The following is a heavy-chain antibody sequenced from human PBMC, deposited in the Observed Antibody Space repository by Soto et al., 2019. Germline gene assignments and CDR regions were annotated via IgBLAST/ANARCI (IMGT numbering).Heavy chain of an antibody. V-gene: IGHV4-39*01. J-gene: IGHJ5*02. CDR3: ARRPGTWFDP. CDR1: GGSISSYSYY. D-gene: IGHD1-1*01. CDR2: MYFSGRT. Sequence: QLQLQESGPGLVKPSETLSLTCTVSGGSISSYSYYWGWIRQPPGKGLEWIGSMYFSGRTYYNPSLKSRVTISVDTSKNQFSLKLSSVTAADTAVYYCARRPGTWFDPWGQGTLVTVSS.